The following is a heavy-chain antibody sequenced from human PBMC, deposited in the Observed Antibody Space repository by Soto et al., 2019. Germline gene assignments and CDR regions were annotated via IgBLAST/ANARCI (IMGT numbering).Heavy chain of an antibody. D-gene: IGHD2-15*01. Sequence: PGGSLRLSCAASGFLFSNAWMSWVRQGPGKGLEWVARIKSQSDGGATEYAAAVKGRFTISRDDSNNAVYLQMDSLTSDDTAVYYCVKDPIKLLPYDYWGQGTPVAVSS. V-gene: IGHV3-15*01. CDR1: GFLFSNAW. CDR3: VKDPIKLLPYDY. CDR2: IKSQSDGGAT. J-gene: IGHJ4*02.